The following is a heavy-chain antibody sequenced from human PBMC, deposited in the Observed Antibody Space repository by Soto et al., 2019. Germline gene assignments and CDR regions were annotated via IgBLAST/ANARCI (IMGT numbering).Heavy chain of an antibody. D-gene: IGHD3-22*01. CDR1: GGSISSYY. V-gene: IGHV4-59*01. CDR2: IYYSGST. J-gene: IGHJ1*01. CDR3: ARGTRYYYYDSSGYYFQH. Sequence: SETLSLTCTVSGGSISSYYWSWIRQPPGKGLEWIGYIYYSGSTNYNPSLKSRVTISVDTSKNQFSLKLSSVTAADTAVYYCARGTRYYYYDSSGYYFQHWGQGTLVTVSS.